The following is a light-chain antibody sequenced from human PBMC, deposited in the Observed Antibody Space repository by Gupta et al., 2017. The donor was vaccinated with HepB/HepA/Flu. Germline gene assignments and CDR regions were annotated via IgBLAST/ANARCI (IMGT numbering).Light chain of an antibody. J-gene: IGLJ2*01. V-gene: IGLV1-47*01. Sequence: QPVLTQPPSASVTPGQRITISCSGGSSNIGGNYVYWYQQFPGKAPKFLIYRTNERPSGVPDRFSGSKSGTSASLAISGLRSEDEADYYCAAWDDSLNVVLFGGGTKVTVV. CDR2: RTN. CDR3: AAWDDSLNVVL. CDR1: SSNIGGNY.